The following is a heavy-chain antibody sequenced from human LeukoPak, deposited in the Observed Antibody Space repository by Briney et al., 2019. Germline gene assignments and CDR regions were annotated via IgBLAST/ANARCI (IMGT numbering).Heavy chain of an antibody. D-gene: IGHD6-13*01. CDR1: GNTFTSYY. J-gene: IGHJ4*02. CDR3: ARGRIAAASEY. CDR2: INPSGGST. Sequence: GASVKVSCKASGNTFTSYYMHWVRQAPGQGLEWMGIINPSGGSTSYPQKFQGRVTMTRDTSTSTVYMDLSNLRSEDTAVYYCARGRIAAASEYWGQGTLVTVSS. V-gene: IGHV1-46*01.